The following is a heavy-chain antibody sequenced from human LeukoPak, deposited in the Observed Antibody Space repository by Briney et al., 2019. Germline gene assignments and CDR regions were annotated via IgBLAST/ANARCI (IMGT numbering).Heavy chain of an antibody. D-gene: IGHD3-22*01. Sequence: GGSLRLSCSASGFTVSDNYMSWVRQAPGKGLEWVSIIYSDRSTYYAVSVRGRFTISRDDSKNTLYLQMNSLRAEDTAVYYCAKVEPSSGYFDYWGQGTLVTVSS. J-gene: IGHJ4*02. CDR3: AKVEPSSGYFDY. CDR2: IYSDRST. V-gene: IGHV3-53*01. CDR1: GFTVSDNY.